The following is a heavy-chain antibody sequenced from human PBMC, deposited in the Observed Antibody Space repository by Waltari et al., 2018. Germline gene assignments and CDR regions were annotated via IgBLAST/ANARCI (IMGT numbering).Heavy chain of an antibody. CDR2: ISGSGGST. CDR3: AKAPNYYGSGSYWYFDY. D-gene: IGHD3-10*01. V-gene: IGHV3-23*01. J-gene: IGHJ4*02. Sequence: EVQLLESGGGLVQPGGSLRLSCAASGFTFSSYAMSWVRQAPGKGLEWVSAISGSGGSTYYADSVKGRFTISRDNSKNTLYLQMNSLRAEDTAVYYCAKAPNYYGSGSYWYFDYWGQGTLVTVSS. CDR1: GFTFSSYA.